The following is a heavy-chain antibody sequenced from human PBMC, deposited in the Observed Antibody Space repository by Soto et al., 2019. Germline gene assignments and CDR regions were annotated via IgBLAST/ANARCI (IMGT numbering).Heavy chain of an antibody. CDR3: ARDHINGWKFDY. V-gene: IGHV3-7*01. CDR2: IKQDGSQN. J-gene: IGHJ4*02. Sequence: GCSLKLASASSRVSVYNYLMTWVRQTPGKGLEWVANIKQDGSQNYYVDSVKGRFTTSRDNTKNSFYLQMNSLRAEDTAVYYCARDHINGWKFDYWGRGTLVTVSS. D-gene: IGHD6-19*01. CDR1: RVSVYNYL.